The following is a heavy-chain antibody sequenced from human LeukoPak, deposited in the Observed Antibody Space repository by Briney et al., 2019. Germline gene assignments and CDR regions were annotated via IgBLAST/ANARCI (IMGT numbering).Heavy chain of an antibody. V-gene: IGHV4-59*01. CDR3: ARDGGYSYGLPSDY. J-gene: IGHJ4*02. Sequence: SETLSLTCTVSGGSISSYYWSWIRQPPGKGLEWIGYIYYSGSTNYNPSLKSRVTISVDTSKNQFSLKLSSVTAADTAVYYCARDGGYSYGLPSDYWGQGTLVTVSS. CDR2: IYYSGST. CDR1: GGSISSYY. D-gene: IGHD5-18*01.